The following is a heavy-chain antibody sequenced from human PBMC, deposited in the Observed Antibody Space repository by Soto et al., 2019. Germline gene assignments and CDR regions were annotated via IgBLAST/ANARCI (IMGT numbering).Heavy chain of an antibody. CDR2: IWYDGSNK. CDR3: ARGLEAVAGHPGSY. CDR1: GFTFSSYG. Sequence: GGSLRLSCAASGFTFSSYGMHWVRQAPGKGLEWVAVIWYDGSNKYYADSVKGRFTISRDNSKNTPYLQMNSLRAEDTAVYYCARGLEAVAGHPGSYWGQGTLVTVSS. D-gene: IGHD6-19*01. J-gene: IGHJ4*02. V-gene: IGHV3-33*01.